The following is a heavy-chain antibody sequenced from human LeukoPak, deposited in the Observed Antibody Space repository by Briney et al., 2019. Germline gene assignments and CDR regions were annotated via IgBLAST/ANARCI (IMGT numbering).Heavy chain of an antibody. D-gene: IGHD3-16*01. Sequence: ASVKVSCKASGYTFTSYDINWVRQATGQRLEWMGWMNPNSGNTGYAQKFQGRVTITRNTSISTAYMELSSLRSEDTAVYYCARVLGPYVWAGGYFDYWGQGTLVTVSS. J-gene: IGHJ4*02. CDR1: GYTFTSYD. CDR3: ARVLGPYVWAGGYFDY. CDR2: MNPNSGNT. V-gene: IGHV1-8*03.